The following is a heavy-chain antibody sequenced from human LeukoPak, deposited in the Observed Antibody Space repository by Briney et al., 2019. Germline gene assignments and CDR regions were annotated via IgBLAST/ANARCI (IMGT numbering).Heavy chain of an antibody. CDR2: IYYSGST. D-gene: IGHD6-13*01. CDR3: ARHSIAAAGTLDY. J-gene: IGHJ4*02. V-gene: IGHV4-59*08. Sequence: SETLSLTCTVSGGSISSYYWSWIRQPPGKGLEWIGCIYYSGSTNCNPSLKSRVTISVDTSKNQFSLKLSSVTAADTAVYYCARHSIAAAGTLDYWGQGTLVTVSS. CDR1: GGSISSYY.